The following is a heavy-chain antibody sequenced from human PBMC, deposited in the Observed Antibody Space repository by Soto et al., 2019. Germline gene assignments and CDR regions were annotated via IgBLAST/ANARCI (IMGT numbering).Heavy chain of an antibody. CDR2: ISYDGGLQ. D-gene: IGHD5-18*01. Sequence: QAHLVESGGGVVQPGRSLRLSCAASGFTFTSYGMHWVRQAPGTRLEWVAVISYDGGLQHYADSVKDRFTISRDNSKNMVLLQMISLRAEDTAVYYCVSDRGYGHVSFPYSWGQGTLVSVSS. J-gene: IGHJ4*02. CDR1: GFTFTSYG. CDR3: VSDRGYGHVSFPYS. V-gene: IGHV3-30*03.